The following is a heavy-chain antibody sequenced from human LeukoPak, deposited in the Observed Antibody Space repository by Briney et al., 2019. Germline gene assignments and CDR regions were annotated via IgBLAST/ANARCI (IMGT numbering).Heavy chain of an antibody. V-gene: IGHV3-9*01. D-gene: IGHD3-10*01. CDR1: GFTFDDYA. Sequence: HPGRSLRLSCAASGFTFDDYAMHWVRQAPGKGLEWVSGISWNSGTIGYADSVKGRFTISRDNAKNSLYLQMNSLRAEDTALYYCAKDVFTMVRGVLEYWGQGTLVTVSS. CDR3: AKDVFTMVRGVLEY. J-gene: IGHJ4*02. CDR2: ISWNSGTI.